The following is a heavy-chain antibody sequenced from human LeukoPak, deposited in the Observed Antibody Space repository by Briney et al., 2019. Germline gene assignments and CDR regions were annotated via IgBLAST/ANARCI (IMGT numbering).Heavy chain of an antibody. Sequence: SETLSLTCTVSGGSISSSSYYWGWIRQPPGKGLEWIGSIYYSGSTYYNPSLKSRVTISVDTSKNQFSVKLSSVTAADTAVYFCARMSPSAAAFGPSRIPRVTDAFDIWGQGTMVTVSS. CDR1: GGSISSSSYY. CDR3: ARMSPSAAAFGPSRIPRVTDAFDI. D-gene: IGHD2-15*01. CDR2: IYYSGST. J-gene: IGHJ3*02. V-gene: IGHV4-39*01.